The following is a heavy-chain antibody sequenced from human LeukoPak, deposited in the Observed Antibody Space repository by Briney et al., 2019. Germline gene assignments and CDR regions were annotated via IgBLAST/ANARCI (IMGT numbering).Heavy chain of an antibody. Sequence: GASVKVSCKASGGTFSSYAISWVRQAPGQGLEWMGGIIPIFGTANYAQKFQGRVTITADKSTSTAYMELSSLRSEDTAVYYCARENIAVAGFFAYWGRGTLVTVSS. V-gene: IGHV1-69*06. CDR1: GGTFSSYA. CDR3: ARENIAVAGFFAY. J-gene: IGHJ4*02. D-gene: IGHD6-19*01. CDR2: IIPIFGTA.